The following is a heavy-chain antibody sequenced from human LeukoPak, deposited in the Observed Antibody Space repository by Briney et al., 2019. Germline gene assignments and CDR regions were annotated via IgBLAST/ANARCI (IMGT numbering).Heavy chain of an antibody. Sequence: SETLSPTCTVSGGSISSGTYYWTWIRQHPGKGLEWIGYIYYSGSTYYNPSLMSRLTISVDTSKNQFSLKLTSVTAADTALYYCARARGSYFDYWGQGTVVTVSS. CDR3: ARARGSYFDY. D-gene: IGHD5-12*01. CDR1: GGSISSGTYY. V-gene: IGHV4-31*03. CDR2: IYYSGST. J-gene: IGHJ4*02.